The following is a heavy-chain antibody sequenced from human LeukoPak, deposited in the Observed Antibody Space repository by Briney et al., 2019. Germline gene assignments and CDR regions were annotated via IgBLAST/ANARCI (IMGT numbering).Heavy chain of an antibody. Sequence: PGRSLRLSCAASGFTFSTFAMHWVRRAPGKGLDWVAAISYDGSNKYYADSVKGRFTISRDNSKNTLYLQMNSLRGEDRAVYYCARPSNIFYYYDMNVWGQGTTVTVSS. D-gene: IGHD2-21*01. CDR2: ISYDGSNK. J-gene: IGHJ6*02. V-gene: IGHV3-30-3*01. CDR1: GFTFSTFA. CDR3: ARPSNIFYYYDMNV.